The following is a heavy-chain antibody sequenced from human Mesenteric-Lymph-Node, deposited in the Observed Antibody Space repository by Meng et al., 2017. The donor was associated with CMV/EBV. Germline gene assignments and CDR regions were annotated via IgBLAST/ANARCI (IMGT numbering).Heavy chain of an antibody. J-gene: IGHJ4*02. Sequence: QLQLQESGQGLVKPSETLSLPCPVSGGSISSSSYYWGWIRQPPGKGLEWIGYIYYSGSTYYYNPSLKTRVTISVDTSKNQFSLKLSSVTAADTAVYYCARHSALLVTNFDYWGQGTLVTVSS. V-gene: IGHV4-39*01. D-gene: IGHD5-18*01. CDR3: ARHSALLVTNFDY. CDR2: IYYSGSTY. CDR1: GGSISSSSYY.